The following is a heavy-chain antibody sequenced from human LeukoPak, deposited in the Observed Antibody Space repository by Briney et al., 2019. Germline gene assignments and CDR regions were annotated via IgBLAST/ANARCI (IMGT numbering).Heavy chain of an antibody. Sequence: GGSLRLSCAASGFTFSRHGMHWVRQAPGKGLEWVAFIRYDGSEKFYADSVKGRFTISRDNSKNTLYLQMNSLRAEDTAVYYCAKDPAYATFDYWGQGTLVTVSS. CDR1: GFTFSRHG. CDR3: AKDPAYATFDY. J-gene: IGHJ4*02. D-gene: IGHD4-17*01. V-gene: IGHV3-30*02. CDR2: IRYDGSEK.